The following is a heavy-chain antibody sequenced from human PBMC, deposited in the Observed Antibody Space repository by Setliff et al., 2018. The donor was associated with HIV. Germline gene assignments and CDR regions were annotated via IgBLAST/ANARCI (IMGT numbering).Heavy chain of an antibody. CDR1: GGSISSGGYF. CDR3: ARSFSGIYYWFDP. J-gene: IGHJ5*02. V-gene: IGHV4-61*02. CDR2: VSSSGNT. Sequence: PSETLSLTCTVSGGSISSGGYFWSWIRQPAGGGLVWIGRVSSSGNTNYNPSLKSRVIISLDTSKNQFSLKLSSVTAADTAVYYCARSFSGIYYWFDPWGQGTQVTVSS. D-gene: IGHD1-26*01.